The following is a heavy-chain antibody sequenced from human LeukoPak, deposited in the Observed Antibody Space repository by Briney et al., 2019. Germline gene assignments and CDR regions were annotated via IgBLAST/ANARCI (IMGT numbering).Heavy chain of an antibody. CDR1: GFTFSNYW. V-gene: IGHV3-74*01. CDR2: INSDGSST. J-gene: IGHJ3*02. Sequence: GGSLRLSCAASGFTFSNYWMYWVRQAPGKGLMWVSRINSDGSSTNYADSVKGRFTISRDNARNTLFLQMNSLRAEDTAVYYCASTITGTETFDIWAKGQWSPSLQ. D-gene: IGHD1-7*01. CDR3: ASTITGTETFDI.